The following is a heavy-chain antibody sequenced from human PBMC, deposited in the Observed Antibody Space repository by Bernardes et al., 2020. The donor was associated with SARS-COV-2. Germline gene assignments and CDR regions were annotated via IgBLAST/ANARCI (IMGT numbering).Heavy chain of an antibody. Sequence: SGATLLKHTQTLTLTCTFSGFSLSPSGMCVSWIRQTPGKALEWLARIDWDDDKYYSTSLKTRPTNSKDTSKNQVVLTMTNMDPVDTATYYCARITPFGYCGGNSCYSACGQAPLLTLSS. J-gene: IGHJ5*02. D-gene: IGHD2-15*01. CDR3: ARITPFGYCGGNSCYSA. CDR1: GFSLSPSGMC. CDR2: IDWDDDK. V-gene: IGHV2-70*11.